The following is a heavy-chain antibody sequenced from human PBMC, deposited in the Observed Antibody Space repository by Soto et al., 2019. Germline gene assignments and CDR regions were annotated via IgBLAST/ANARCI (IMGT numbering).Heavy chain of an antibody. V-gene: IGHV4-30-2*01. Sequence: PSETLSITCAVSGGSVSSGGYSWSWIRQPPGKGLEWIGYIYHSGSTYYNPSLKSRVTISVDRSKNQFSLKLSSVTAADTAVYYCAGGIAARPLGYWGQGTLVTVSS. CDR1: GGSVSSGGYS. D-gene: IGHD6-6*01. CDR2: IYHSGST. J-gene: IGHJ4*02. CDR3: AGGIAARPLGY.